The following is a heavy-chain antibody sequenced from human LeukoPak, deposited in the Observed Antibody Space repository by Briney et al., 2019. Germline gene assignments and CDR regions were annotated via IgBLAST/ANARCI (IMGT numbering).Heavy chain of an antibody. D-gene: IGHD3-3*01. V-gene: IGHV3-7*01. CDR2: IREDGREM. Sequence: PGGSLRLSCAASGFTFSTFSRSWMSWVRQAPGEGLEWVANIREDGREMFYVDSVKGRFTISRDNAKNSLYLQMNSLRAEDTAVYYCARITLFADRAWGFDYWGQGTLVTVSS. CDR1: GFTFSTFSRSW. CDR3: ARITLFADRAWGFDY. J-gene: IGHJ4*02.